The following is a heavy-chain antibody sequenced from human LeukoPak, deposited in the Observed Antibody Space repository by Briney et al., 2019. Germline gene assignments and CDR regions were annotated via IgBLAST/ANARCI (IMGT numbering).Heavy chain of an antibody. CDR2: IIPIFGTA. D-gene: IGHD3-10*01. V-gene: IGHV1-69*05. Sequence: ASVKVSCKASGGTFSSYAISWERQAPGQGLEWMGGIIPIFGTANYAQKFQGRVTITTDESTSTAYMEPSSLRSEDTAVYYCAAYGSGSYRPEEFDYWGQGTLVTVSS. J-gene: IGHJ4*02. CDR3: AAYGSGSYRPEEFDY. CDR1: GGTFSSYA.